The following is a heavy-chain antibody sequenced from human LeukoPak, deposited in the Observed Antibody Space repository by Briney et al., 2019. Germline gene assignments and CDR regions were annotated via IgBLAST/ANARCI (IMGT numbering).Heavy chain of an antibody. Sequence: GGSLRLSCAASGFTFSSFGMNWVRQAPGKGLEWVSYISSSSSTIYYADSVKGRFTISRDNSKNTLYLQMNSLRAEDTAVYYCAKAEYSSSPEAYWGQGTLVTVSS. CDR2: ISSSSSTI. J-gene: IGHJ4*02. CDR1: GFTFSSFG. V-gene: IGHV3-48*01. D-gene: IGHD6-6*01. CDR3: AKAEYSSSPEAY.